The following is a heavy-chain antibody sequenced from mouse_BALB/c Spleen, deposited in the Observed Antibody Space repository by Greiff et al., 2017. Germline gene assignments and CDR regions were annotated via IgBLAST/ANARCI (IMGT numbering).Heavy chain of an antibody. J-gene: IGHJ1*01. V-gene: IGHV5-12-1*01. Sequence: EVQLVESGGGLVKPGGSLKLSCAASGFAFSSYDMSWVRQTPEKRLEWVAYISSGGGSTYYPDTVKGRFTISRDNAKNTLYLQMSSLKSEDTAMYYCARPSLLRLRTWYFDVWGAGTTVTVSS. CDR2: ISSGGGST. D-gene: IGHD1-2*01. CDR3: ARPSLLRLRTWYFDV. CDR1: GFAFSSYD.